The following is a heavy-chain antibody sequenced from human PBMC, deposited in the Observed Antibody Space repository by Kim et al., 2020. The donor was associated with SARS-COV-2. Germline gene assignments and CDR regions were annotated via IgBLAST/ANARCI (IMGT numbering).Heavy chain of an antibody. Sequence: GGSLRLSCSASGFTFSSYAMHWVRQAPGKGLEYVSAISSNGGSTYYADSVKGRFTISRDNSKNTLYLQMSSLRAEDTAVYYCVKNYYGSGSYYTVYYYYGMDVWGQGTTVTVSS. V-gene: IGHV3-64D*06. CDR2: ISSNGGST. CDR3: VKNYYGSGSYYTVYYYYGMDV. D-gene: IGHD3-10*01. CDR1: GFTFSSYA. J-gene: IGHJ6*02.